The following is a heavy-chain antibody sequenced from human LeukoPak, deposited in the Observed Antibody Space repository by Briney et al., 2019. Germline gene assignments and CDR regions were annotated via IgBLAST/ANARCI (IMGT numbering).Heavy chain of an antibody. Sequence: ASVKVSCKASGYTFTSYGISWVRQAPGQGLEWMGWISAYNGNTNYAQKLQGRVTMTTDTSTSTAYMEPRSLRSDDPAVYYCARNQATAMAHDYWGQGTLVTVSS. D-gene: IGHD5-18*01. CDR2: ISAYNGNT. V-gene: IGHV1-18*01. CDR3: ARNQATAMAHDY. CDR1: GYTFTSYG. J-gene: IGHJ4*02.